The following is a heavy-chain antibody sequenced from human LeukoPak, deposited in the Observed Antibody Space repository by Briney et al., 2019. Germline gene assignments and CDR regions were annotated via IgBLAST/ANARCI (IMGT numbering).Heavy chain of an antibody. CDR3: AREGGRQWLVSGALDS. Sequence: SETLSLTCTVSDDSVSSSRYYWTWIRQPPGKGLEWIGYIYHGSTTYNPSLESRVTLSMDTSKNQYSLKMTSVTAADTAVYYCAREGGRQWLVSGALDSWGQGTLVTVSS. D-gene: IGHD6-19*01. CDR2: IYHGST. CDR1: DDSVSSSRYY. J-gene: IGHJ5*01. V-gene: IGHV4-61*01.